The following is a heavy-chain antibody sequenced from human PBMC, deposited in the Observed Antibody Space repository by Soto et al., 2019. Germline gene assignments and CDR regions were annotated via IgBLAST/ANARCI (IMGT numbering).Heavy chain of an antibody. D-gene: IGHD2-2*01. J-gene: IGHJ5*02. Sequence: PSETLSLTCTVSGGSISSYYWSWIRRPAGKGLEWIGRIYTSGSTNYNPSLKSRVTMSVDTSKNQFSLKLSSVTAADTAVYYCARGGGYCSSTSCYRWFDPWGQGTLVTVSS. CDR1: GGSISSYY. V-gene: IGHV4-4*07. CDR3: ARGGGYCSSTSCYRWFDP. CDR2: IYTSGST.